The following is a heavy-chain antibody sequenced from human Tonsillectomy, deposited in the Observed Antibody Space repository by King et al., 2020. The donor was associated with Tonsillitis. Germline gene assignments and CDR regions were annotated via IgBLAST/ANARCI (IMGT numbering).Heavy chain of an antibody. V-gene: IGHV3-48*01. D-gene: IGHD5-24*01. CDR1: GFTFRSYN. CDR2: ISRSGSTI. J-gene: IGHJ1*01. CDR3: ARGLGGDGYTDAEFFQH. Sequence: VQLVESGGGLVQPGGSLRLSCASSGFTFRSYNMNWVRQAPGRGLEWLSYISRSGSTISYADSVEGRFTISRDNAKNSLYLQMNSLRAEDTAVYYCARGLGGDGYTDAEFFQHWGQGTLATVSS.